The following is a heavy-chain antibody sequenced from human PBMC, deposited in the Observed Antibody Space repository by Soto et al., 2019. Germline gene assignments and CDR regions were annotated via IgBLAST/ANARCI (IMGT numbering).Heavy chain of an antibody. CDR3: VRTNSLIADV. J-gene: IGHJ6*04. Sequence: GGSLRLSCVVSGLTSTHYAMNWVRQAPGKGLEWLSYITSSSTNIYYADSVKGRFTISRDNARNSLYLQMDSLRAEDTAVYYCVRTNSLIADVWGTGTTVTVSS. CDR1: GLTSTHYA. D-gene: IGHD6-13*01. V-gene: IGHV3-48*01. CDR2: ITSSSTNI.